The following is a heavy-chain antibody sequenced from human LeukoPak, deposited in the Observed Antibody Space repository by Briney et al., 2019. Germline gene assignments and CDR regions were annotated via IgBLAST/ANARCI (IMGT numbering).Heavy chain of an antibody. CDR1: GGSISSGGYS. J-gene: IGHJ4*02. D-gene: IGHD3-10*01. Sequence: SETLSLTCAVSGGSISSGGYSWSWHRQPPGKGLEWNGNIYYSGSTNYNPSLKSRVTISVDTSKNQFSLKLSSVTAADTAVYYCARVWVVRGVIGTGYYFDYWGQGTLVTVSS. V-gene: IGHV4-61*08. CDR3: ARVWVVRGVIGTGYYFDY. CDR2: IYYSGST.